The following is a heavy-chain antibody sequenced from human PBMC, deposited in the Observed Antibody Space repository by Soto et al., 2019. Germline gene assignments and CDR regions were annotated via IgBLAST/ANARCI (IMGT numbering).Heavy chain of an antibody. D-gene: IGHD3-3*01. Sequence: PGGSLRLSCAGSGFTFTSHGMNWVRQAPGKGLEWVSHITSGSSSKYYADSVKGRFTISRDNSKNTLYLQMNSLRAEDTAVYYCARDSGDYDFWSGYAGPGYWGQGTLVTVSS. CDR3: ARDSGDYDFWSGYAGPGY. CDR2: ITSGSSSK. J-gene: IGHJ4*02. CDR1: GFTFTSHG. V-gene: IGHV3-48*01.